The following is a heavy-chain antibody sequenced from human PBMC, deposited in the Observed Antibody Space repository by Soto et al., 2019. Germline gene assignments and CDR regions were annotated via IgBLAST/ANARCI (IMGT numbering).Heavy chain of an antibody. CDR1: GYTFTGFH. D-gene: IGHD3-22*01. V-gene: IGHV1-2*02. Sequence: ASVKVSCKASGYTFTGFHIHWVRQAPGQGLEWMGWINPNGGGTNFAQKFQGRVTMTSDTTSSTTYMELSGLKSDDTAVYFCAGGADYYGSGGYLYILEFRGQGTLVTVSS. CDR3: AGGADYYGSGGYLYILEF. CDR2: INPNGGGT. J-gene: IGHJ1*01.